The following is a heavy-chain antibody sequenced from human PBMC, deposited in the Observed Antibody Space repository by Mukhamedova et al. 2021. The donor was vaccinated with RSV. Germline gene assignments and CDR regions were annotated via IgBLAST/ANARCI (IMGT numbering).Heavy chain of an antibody. CDR3: AKDRGIGADYFAN. CDR2: IYYDGNNK. D-gene: IGHD1-26*01. Sequence: GLEWVALIYYDGNNKDYADSVKGRFTISRDNSNNTVYLEMNSLRHEDTAVYFCAKDRGIGADYFANWGLGTLVTVSS. J-gene: IGHJ4*01. V-gene: IGHV3-30*18.